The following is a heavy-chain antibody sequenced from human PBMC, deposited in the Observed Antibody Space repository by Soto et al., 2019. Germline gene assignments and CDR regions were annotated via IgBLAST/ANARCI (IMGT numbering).Heavy chain of an antibody. CDR1: GYTFTNHA. V-gene: IGHV1-3*04. J-gene: IGHJ4*02. D-gene: IGHD6-13*01. CDR2: LHTGYGDT. Sequence: ASVKVSCKASGYTFTNHAIHWVRQAPGQRPECMAWLHTGYGDTKFSQKFQGRLTVTRDTSASTAYMELNTLRPEDTAVYYCARDDGITWSLDYWGQGTLVTVSS. CDR3: ARDDGITWSLDY.